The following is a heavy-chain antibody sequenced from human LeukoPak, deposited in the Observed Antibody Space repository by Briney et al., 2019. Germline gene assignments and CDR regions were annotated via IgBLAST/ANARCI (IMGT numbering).Heavy chain of an antibody. CDR2: ISSSSSTI. V-gene: IGHV3-48*01. CDR1: GFTFSSYS. CDR3: ATNNLPSGYCSSTSCFNY. J-gene: IGHJ4*02. D-gene: IGHD2-2*01. Sequence: GGSLRLSCAASGFTFSSYSMNWVRQAPGKGLEWVSYISSSSSTIYYADSVKGRFTISRDNAKNSLYLQMNSLRAEDTAVYYCATNNLPSGYCSSTSCFNYWGQGTLVTVSS.